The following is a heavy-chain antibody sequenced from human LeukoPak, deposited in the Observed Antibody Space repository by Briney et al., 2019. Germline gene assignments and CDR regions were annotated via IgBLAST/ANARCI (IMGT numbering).Heavy chain of an antibody. CDR3: ASGGRCSSTSCYRGWFDP. D-gene: IGHD2-2*02. Sequence: SETLSLTCAVYGGSFSGYYWSWIRQPPGKGLEWIGEINHSGSTNYNPSLKSRVTISVDTSKNQFSLKLSSVTAADTAVYYCASGGRCSSTSCYRGWFDPWGQGTLVTVSS. CDR2: INHSGST. V-gene: IGHV4-34*01. CDR1: GGSFSGYY. J-gene: IGHJ5*02.